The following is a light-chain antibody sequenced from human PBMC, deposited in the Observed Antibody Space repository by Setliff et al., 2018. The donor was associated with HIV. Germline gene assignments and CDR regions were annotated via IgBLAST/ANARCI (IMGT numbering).Light chain of an antibody. CDR3: CSFAGFYV. CDR2: DVS. J-gene: IGLJ1*01. CDR1: SNDIGAYRY. V-gene: IGLV2-11*01. Sequence: QSVLELLGSVSGSPGQTVTISCVGTSNDIGAYRYVSWYQQQPGKAPRPIIYDVSKRHSGVPDRFSGSRSGNTASLTIFGLQAEDEGDYYCCSFAGFYVFGSGTKSPS.